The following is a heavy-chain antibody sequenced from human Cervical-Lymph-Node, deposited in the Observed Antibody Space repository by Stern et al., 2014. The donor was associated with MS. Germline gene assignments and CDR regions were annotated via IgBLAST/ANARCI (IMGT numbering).Heavy chain of an antibody. Sequence: VQLVQSGAEVKKPGASVKVSCKASGYTFPTYGFNWVRQAPGQGLAWVGGISGNSGDTNYAPKLQGRVSMTTNTSTLTAYMELRNLRSDDTAVYYCVYTSSLGGVLFEYWGQGSLVTVSS. V-gene: IGHV1-18*01. CDR2: ISGNSGDT. J-gene: IGHJ4*02. CDR1: GYTFPTYG. CDR3: VYTSSLGGVLFEY. D-gene: IGHD6-6*01.